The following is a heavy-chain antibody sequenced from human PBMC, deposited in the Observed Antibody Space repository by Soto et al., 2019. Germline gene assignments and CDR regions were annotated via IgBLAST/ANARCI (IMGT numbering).Heavy chain of an antibody. D-gene: IGHD6-19*01. CDR3: ARKRLAVTGHFDY. CDR1: GGSISSFY. J-gene: IGHJ4*02. Sequence: KPSETLSLTCTVSGGSISSFYWSWIRQPPGKELEWMGYIYYTGSTNYNPSLKSRVTISVDTSMNQVSLNLTSVTAADTAVYYCARKRLAVTGHFDYWGQGTLVTVSS. V-gene: IGHV4-59*01. CDR2: IYYTGST.